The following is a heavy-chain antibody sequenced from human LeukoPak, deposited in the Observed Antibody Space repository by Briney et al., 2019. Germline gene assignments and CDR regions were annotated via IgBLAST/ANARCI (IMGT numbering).Heavy chain of an antibody. CDR1: GGTFSSYA. V-gene: IGHV1-69*04. J-gene: IGHJ4*02. CDR3: ARDQGDGYNFPFDY. Sequence: ASVKVSCKASGGTFSSYAISWVRQAPGQGLEWMGRIIPILGIANYAQKFQGRVTITADKSTSTAYMELSNLRSEDTAVYYCARDQGDGYNFPFDYWGQGTLVTVSS. CDR2: IIPILGIA. D-gene: IGHD5-24*01.